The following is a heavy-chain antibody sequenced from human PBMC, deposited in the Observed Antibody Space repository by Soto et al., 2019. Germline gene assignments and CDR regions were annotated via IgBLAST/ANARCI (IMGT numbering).Heavy chain of an antibody. D-gene: IGHD5-12*01. CDR1: GGTFSSYA. CDR2: IIPIFGTA. CDR3: ARTSLSDYSPPYYYGMDV. V-gene: IGHV1-69*01. J-gene: IGHJ6*02. Sequence: QVQLVQSGAEVKKPGSSVEVSCKASGGTFSSYAISWVRQAPGQGLEWMGGIIPIFGTANYAQKFQGRVTITADESTSTAYMELSSLRSEDTAVYYCARTSLSDYSPPYYYGMDVWGQGTTVTVSS.